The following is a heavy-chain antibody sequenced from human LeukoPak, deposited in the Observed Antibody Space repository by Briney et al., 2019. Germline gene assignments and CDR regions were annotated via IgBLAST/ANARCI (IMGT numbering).Heavy chain of an antibody. J-gene: IGHJ4*02. D-gene: IGHD2-8*02. Sequence: GGSLRLSCVASGFTFSSYAMSWVRQAPGKGLDWASGIRGSGDSTYYADSVKGRFTISRDNSKNTLYLQMNSLRAEDTAVYYCAKEPWSFDYWGQGTLVTVSS. CDR1: GFTFSSYA. CDR2: IRGSGDST. CDR3: AKEPWSFDY. V-gene: IGHV3-23*01.